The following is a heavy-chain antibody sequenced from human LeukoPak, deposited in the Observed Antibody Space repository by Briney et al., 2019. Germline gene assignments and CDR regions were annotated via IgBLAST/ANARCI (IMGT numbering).Heavy chain of an antibody. Sequence: SETLPLTCTVSGGSISSGGYYWTWIRQHPGKGLEWIGYVFYSGTTYYSPSLKSRVTMSVDTSKNQFSLKLSSVTAADTAVYYCASLWPFYSDGSAYYFVLWRRGPVVTVSS. D-gene: IGHD3-22*01. CDR2: VFYSGTT. CDR3: ASLWPFYSDGSAYYFVL. J-gene: IGHJ2*01. CDR1: GGSISSGGYY. V-gene: IGHV4-31*03.